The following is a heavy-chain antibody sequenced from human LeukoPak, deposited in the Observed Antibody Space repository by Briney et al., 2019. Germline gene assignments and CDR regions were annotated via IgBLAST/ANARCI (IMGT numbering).Heavy chain of an antibody. CDR3: ARLGPHYYGSGSSKYFQH. CDR2: INHSGST. J-gene: IGHJ1*01. CDR1: GGSFSGYY. V-gene: IGHV4-34*01. D-gene: IGHD3-10*01. Sequence: SETLSLTCAVYGGSFSGYYWSWIRQPPGKGLEWIGEINHSGSTNYNPSLKSRDTISVDTSKNQFSLKLSSVTAADTAVYYCARLGPHYYGSGSSKYFQHWGQGTLVIVSS.